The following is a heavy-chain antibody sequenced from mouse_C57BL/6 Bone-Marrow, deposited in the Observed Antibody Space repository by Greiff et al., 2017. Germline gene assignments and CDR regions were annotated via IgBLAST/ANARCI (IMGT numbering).Heavy chain of an antibody. CDR3: AREGYWAWFAY. D-gene: IGHD2-3*01. Sequence: VKLQQPGAELVKPGASVKLSCKASGYTFTSYWMQWVKQRPGQGLEWIGEIDPSDSYTNYNQKFKGKATLTVDTSSSTAYMQLSSLTSEDSAVYYCAREGYWAWFAYWGQGTLVTVSA. V-gene: IGHV1-50*01. J-gene: IGHJ3*01. CDR1: GYTFTSYW. CDR2: IDPSDSYT.